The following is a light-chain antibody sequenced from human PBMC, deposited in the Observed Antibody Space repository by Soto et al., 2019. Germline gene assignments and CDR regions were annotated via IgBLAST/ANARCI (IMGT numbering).Light chain of an antibody. CDR1: QSISNY. V-gene: IGKV1-39*01. J-gene: IGKJ1*01. CDR3: QQSYSTPWT. CDR2: AAS. Sequence: DIQMTQSPSSLSASVGDRVTIPCRASQSISNYLSWYQQIPGKAPKLLIYAASTLRSGVSSRFSGSGSGTDFTLTISSLQPEDFATYYCQQSYSTPWTFGQGTKLEIK.